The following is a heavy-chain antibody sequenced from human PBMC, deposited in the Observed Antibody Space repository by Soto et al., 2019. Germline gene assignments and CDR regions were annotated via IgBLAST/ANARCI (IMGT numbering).Heavy chain of an antibody. CDR3: ARDPTHCGGHCLGAFDL. CDR1: GFTFSDYH. V-gene: IGHV3-11*01. J-gene: IGHJ3*01. Sequence: QAQLVESGGGVVRPGGSLRLSCVVSGFTFSDYHMSWVRQAPGKGPEWITAMSGSGSTIFYAETVKGRFTISRDNAKNPLYLQMTRLTAEDTALPFCARDPTHCGGHCLGAFDLWTPGVMVTVAS. CDR2: MSGSGSTI. D-gene: IGHD2-21*02.